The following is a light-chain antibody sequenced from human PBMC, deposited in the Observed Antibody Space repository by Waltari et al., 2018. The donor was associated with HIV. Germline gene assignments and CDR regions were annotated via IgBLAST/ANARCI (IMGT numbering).Light chain of an antibody. CDR1: ALPQQY. Sequence: SYELTQPPPVSVSPGQTARITCSGDALPQQYAYWYQQRPGQAPVLVIYKDTERPSGIPERFSGSSSGTTATLTIIGVQAQDEADYHCQSADSNASLWVFGGGTKLTVL. V-gene: IGLV3-25*03. CDR3: QSADSNASLWV. J-gene: IGLJ3*02. CDR2: KDT.